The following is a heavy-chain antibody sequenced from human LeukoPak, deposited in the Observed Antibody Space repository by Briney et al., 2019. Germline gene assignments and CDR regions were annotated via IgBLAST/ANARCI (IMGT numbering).Heavy chain of an antibody. V-gene: IGHV3-30*02. CDR3: AKGYHNSWYSDYMDV. CDR2: IRYDGSSK. CDR1: GFTFSDYG. D-gene: IGHD6-13*01. J-gene: IGHJ6*03. Sequence: GGSLRLSCAASGFTFSDYGMHWVRQAPGKGLEWVTFIRYDGSSKYYADSVKGRFTISRDNSKNMLYLQMNSLRAEDTALYYCAKGYHNSWYSDYMDVWGKGTTVTVSS.